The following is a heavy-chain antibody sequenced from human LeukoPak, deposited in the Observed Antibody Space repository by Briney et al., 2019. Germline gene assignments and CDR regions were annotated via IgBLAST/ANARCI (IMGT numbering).Heavy chain of an antibody. V-gene: IGHV3-9*01. D-gene: IGHD2-2*01. Sequence: GRSLRLSCAASGFTFDDHAMHWVRQAPGKGLEWISGLSWNSGSIDYADSVKGRFTISRDNSKNTLYLQMNSLRAEDTAVYYCARDWGDYQGYFDYWGQGTLVTVSS. J-gene: IGHJ4*02. CDR1: GFTFDDHA. CDR3: ARDWGDYQGYFDY. CDR2: LSWNSGSI.